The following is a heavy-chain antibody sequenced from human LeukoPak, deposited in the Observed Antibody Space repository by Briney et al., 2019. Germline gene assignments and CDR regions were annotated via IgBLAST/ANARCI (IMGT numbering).Heavy chain of an antibody. Sequence: PSETLSLTCAVYGGSFSGYYWSWIRQPPGKGLEWIGEINHSGSTNYNPSLKSRVTISVDTSKNQFSLKLSSVTAADTAVYYCARRIQLRLRAFDIWGQGTMVTVSS. V-gene: IGHV4-34*01. CDR1: GGSFSGYY. J-gene: IGHJ3*02. CDR3: ARRIQLRLRAFDI. CDR2: INHSGST. D-gene: IGHD5-18*01.